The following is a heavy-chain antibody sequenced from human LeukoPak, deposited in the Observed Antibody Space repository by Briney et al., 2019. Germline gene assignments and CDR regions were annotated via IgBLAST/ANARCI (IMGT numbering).Heavy chain of an antibody. V-gene: IGHV4-39*07. Sequence: PSETLSLTCTVSGGSISSSSYYWGWIRQPPGKGLEWIGSIYHSGSTYYNPSLKSRVTISVDTSKNQFSLKLSSVTAADTAVYYCASLGSGERRYFDYWGQGTLVTVSS. CDR1: GGSISSSSYY. CDR3: ASLGSGERRYFDY. J-gene: IGHJ4*02. CDR2: IYHSGST. D-gene: IGHD3-10*01.